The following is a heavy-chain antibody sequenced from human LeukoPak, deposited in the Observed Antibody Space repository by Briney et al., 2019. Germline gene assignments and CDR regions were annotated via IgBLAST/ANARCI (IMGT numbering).Heavy chain of an antibody. J-gene: IGHJ4*02. Sequence: SQTLSLTCTVSGGSVGTGTYYWGWIRQPAEKGLEWIGRIYSSGTTSYNPSLESRVTISMDASKNQFSLRLDPVTAADTAVYFCVRDRTTYPATFSDYWGQGAMVTVSS. CDR1: GGSVGTGTYY. D-gene: IGHD1-14*01. V-gene: IGHV4-61*02. CDR2: IYSSGTT. CDR3: VRDRTTYPATFSDY.